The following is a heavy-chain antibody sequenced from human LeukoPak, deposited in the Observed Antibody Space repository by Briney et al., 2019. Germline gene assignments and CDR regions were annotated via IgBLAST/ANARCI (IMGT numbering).Heavy chain of an antibody. Sequence: PGGSLRLSCAASTFTFSSYWMYWVRQAPRKGLVWVSRINTDGSSTSYADSVKGRFTISRDNAKNTLYLQMNSLRAEDTAVYYCARLDAGDAIDYWGQGTLVTVSS. D-gene: IGHD4-17*01. V-gene: IGHV3-74*01. CDR2: INTDGSST. CDR1: TFTFSSYW. J-gene: IGHJ4*02. CDR3: ARLDAGDAIDY.